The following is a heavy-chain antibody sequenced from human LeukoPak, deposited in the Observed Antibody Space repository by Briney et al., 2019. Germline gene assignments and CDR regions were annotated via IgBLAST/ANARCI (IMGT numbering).Heavy chain of an antibody. Sequence: SETLSLTCTVSGGSISSYYWSWIRQPPGRGLEWIGYIYYSGSTNYNPSLKSRVTISVDTSKNQFSLKLSSVTAADTAVYYCARGLRSTDLDYWGQGTLVTVSS. D-gene: IGHD5-12*01. CDR1: GGSISSYY. J-gene: IGHJ4*02. CDR3: ARGLRSTDLDY. V-gene: IGHV4-59*01. CDR2: IYYSGST.